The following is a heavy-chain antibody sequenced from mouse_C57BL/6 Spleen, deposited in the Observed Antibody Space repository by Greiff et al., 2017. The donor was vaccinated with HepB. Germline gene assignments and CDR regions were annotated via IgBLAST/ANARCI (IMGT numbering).Heavy chain of an antibody. D-gene: IGHD2-4*01. Sequence: QVQLQQPGAELVKPGASVKLSCKASGYTFTSYWMHWVKQRPVQGLEWIGMIHPNSGSTNYNEKFKSKATLTVDKSSSTAYMQLSSLTSEDSAVYYCALIYYDYDYAMDYWGQGTSVTVSS. J-gene: IGHJ4*01. CDR1: GYTFTSYW. CDR3: ALIYYDYDYAMDY. V-gene: IGHV1-64*01. CDR2: IHPNSGST.